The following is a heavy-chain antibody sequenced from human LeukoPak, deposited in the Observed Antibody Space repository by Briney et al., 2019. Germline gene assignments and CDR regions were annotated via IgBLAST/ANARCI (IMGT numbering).Heavy chain of an antibody. V-gene: IGHV1-69*13. CDR2: IIPIFGTA. D-gene: IGHD2-2*01. J-gene: IGHJ3*02. Sequence: ASVKVSCKASGGTFSSYAISWVRQAPGQGLEWMGGIIPIFGTANYAQKFQGRVTITADESTSTAYMELSSLRSEDTAVYYCARGPSTVVPAARKAFDIWGQGTMVTVSS. CDR3: ARGPSTVVPAARKAFDI. CDR1: GGTFSSYA.